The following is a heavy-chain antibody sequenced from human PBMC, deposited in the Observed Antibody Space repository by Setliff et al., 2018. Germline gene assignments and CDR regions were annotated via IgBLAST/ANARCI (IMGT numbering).Heavy chain of an antibody. CDR2: IYYSGST. V-gene: IGHV4-39*07. D-gene: IGHD3-9*01. CDR1: GGSISSSSYY. J-gene: IGHJ4*02. Sequence: ASETLSLTCTVSGGSISSSSYYWGWIRQPPGKGLEWIGSIYYSGSTYYNPSLKNRVTISVDTSKNQFSLKLSSMTAADTAVYYCARTLYDYDILTGPGYYFDYWGQGTLVTVSS. CDR3: ARTLYDYDILTGPGYYFDY.